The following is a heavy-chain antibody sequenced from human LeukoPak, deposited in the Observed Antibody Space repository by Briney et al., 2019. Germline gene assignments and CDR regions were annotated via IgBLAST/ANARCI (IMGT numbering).Heavy chain of an antibody. V-gene: IGHV4-39*01. J-gene: IGHJ4*02. D-gene: IGHD6-13*01. CDR1: GGSISSSSHY. CDR3: ARVFGITLAAAADY. CDR2: IYYSGST. Sequence: SETLSLTCTVSGGSISSSSHYWGWIRQPPGKGLDWIGSIYYSGSTYYNPSLMSRVTISVDTSKNQFSLKLSSVTAADTAVYYCARVFGITLAAAADYWGQGTLVTVSS.